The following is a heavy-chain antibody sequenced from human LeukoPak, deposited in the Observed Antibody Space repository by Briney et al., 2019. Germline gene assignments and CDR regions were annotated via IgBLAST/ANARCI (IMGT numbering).Heavy chain of an antibody. Sequence: PGGSLRLSCEGSGFTFSTSWMHWVRQAPGKGLEWVSYISSSGSTIYYADSVKGRFTISRDNAKNSLYLQMNSLRAEDTAVYYCAGGSRNYYGSGSSDMDVWGKGTTVTISS. J-gene: IGHJ6*03. D-gene: IGHD3-10*01. CDR3: AGGSRNYYGSGSSDMDV. V-gene: IGHV3-48*04. CDR1: GFTFSTSW. CDR2: ISSSGSTI.